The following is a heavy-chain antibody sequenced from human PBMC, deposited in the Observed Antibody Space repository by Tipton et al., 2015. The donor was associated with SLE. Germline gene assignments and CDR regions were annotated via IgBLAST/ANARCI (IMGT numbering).Heavy chain of an antibody. V-gene: IGHV4-39*06. D-gene: IGHD2-21*01. CDR1: GGSISSSSYY. CDR3: ARVPLAPYCGGDCYGGFDY. J-gene: IGHJ4*02. CDR2: IYYSGST. Sequence: TLSLTCTVSGGSISSSSYYWGWIRQPPGKGLEWIGSIYYSGSTYYNPSLKSRVTISVDTSKNQFPLKLSSVTAADTAVYYCARVPLAPYCGGDCYGGFDYWGQGTLVTVSS.